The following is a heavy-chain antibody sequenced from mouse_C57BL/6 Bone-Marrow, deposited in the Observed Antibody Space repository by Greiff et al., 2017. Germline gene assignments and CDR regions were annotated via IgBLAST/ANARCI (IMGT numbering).Heavy chain of an antibody. CDR2: IYPSDSET. CDR1: GYTFTSYW. Sequence: QVQLQQPGAELVRPGSSVKLSCKASGYTFTSYWMDWVKQRPGQGLEWIGNIYPSDSETHYNQKFKDKATLTVDKSSSTAYMQLSSLTAEDSAVXYCARSITLAYWGQGTLVTVSA. J-gene: IGHJ3*01. V-gene: IGHV1-61*01. CDR3: ARSITLAY. D-gene: IGHD1-2*01.